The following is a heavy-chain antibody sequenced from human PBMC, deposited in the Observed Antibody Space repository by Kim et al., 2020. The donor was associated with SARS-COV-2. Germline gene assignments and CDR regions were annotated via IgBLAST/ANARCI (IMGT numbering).Heavy chain of an antibody. CDR1: GFTFSSYG. CDR2: ISYDGSNK. Sequence: GGSLRLSCAASGFTFSSYGMHWVRQAPGKGLEWVAVISYDGSNKYYADSVKGRFTISRDNSKNTLYLQMNSLRAEDTAVYYCAKGPFTIFGVLSYYYYYGMDVWGQGTTVTVSS. J-gene: IGHJ6*02. D-gene: IGHD3-3*01. CDR3: AKGPFTIFGVLSYYYYYGMDV. V-gene: IGHV3-30*18.